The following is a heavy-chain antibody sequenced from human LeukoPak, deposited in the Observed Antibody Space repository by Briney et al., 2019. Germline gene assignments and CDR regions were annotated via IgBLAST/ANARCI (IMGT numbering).Heavy chain of an antibody. CDR2: IYYSGST. CDR1: GGSISNGDHY. D-gene: IGHD3-16*01. J-gene: IGHJ3*02. Sequence: SETLSLTCTVSGGSISNGDHYWSWIRQPPGKGLEWIGYIYYSGSTYYNPSLKSRVTISVDTSKNQFSLKLSSVTAADTAVYYCARVYDYVWGSPDAFDIWGQGTMVTVSS. CDR3: ARVYDYVWGSPDAFDI. V-gene: IGHV4-30-4*01.